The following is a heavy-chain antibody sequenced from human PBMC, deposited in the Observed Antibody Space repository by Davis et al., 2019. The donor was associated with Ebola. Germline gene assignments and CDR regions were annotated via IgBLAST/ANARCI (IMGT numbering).Heavy chain of an antibody. V-gene: IGHV4-39*01. Sequence: GSLRLSCTVSGGSISSSSYYWGWIRQPPGKGLEWIGSIYYSGSTYYNPSLKSRVTISVDTSKNQFSLKLSSVTAADTAVYYCISTPYYYYGMDVWGQGTTVTVSS. CDR3: ISTPYYYYGMDV. CDR2: IYYSGST. D-gene: IGHD2-2*01. CDR1: GGSISSSSYY. J-gene: IGHJ6*02.